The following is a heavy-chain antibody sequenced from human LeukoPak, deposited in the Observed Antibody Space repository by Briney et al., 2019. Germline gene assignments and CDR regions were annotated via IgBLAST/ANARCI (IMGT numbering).Heavy chain of an antibody. D-gene: IGHD6-13*01. CDR2: IGSSGSTI. V-gene: IGHV3-11*01. CDR1: GFTLSDHY. Sequence: GGSLRLSCAASGFTLSDHYMSWIRQAPGKGVEWVSYIGSSGSTIYYADSVKGRFTISKENAKNSLYLQMNSLRAEDTAVYYCARDRHRSSWRGNWFDPWGQRTLVTVSS. CDR3: ARDRHRSSWRGNWFDP. J-gene: IGHJ5*02.